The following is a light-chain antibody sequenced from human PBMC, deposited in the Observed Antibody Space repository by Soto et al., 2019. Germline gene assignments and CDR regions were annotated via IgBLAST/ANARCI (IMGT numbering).Light chain of an antibody. CDR3: QQYGTPRSVT. CDR2: GAS. V-gene: IGKV3-20*01. CDR1: QSVDSNY. J-gene: IGKJ5*01. Sequence: EIVLTQSPGTLSLSPGEEATLSCRASQSVDSNYLAWYQQKPGQTPILIIYGASGRADGIPHRFSGSGFGTDFTLTISKVEPEDFAVYYCQQYGTPRSVTFGQGTRLDI.